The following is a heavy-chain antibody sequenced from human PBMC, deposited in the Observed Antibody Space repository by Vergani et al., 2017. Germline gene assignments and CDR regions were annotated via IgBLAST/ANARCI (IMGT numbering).Heavy chain of an antibody. D-gene: IGHD2-21*02. CDR3: AILTAR. J-gene: IGHJ4*02. CDR2: ISWDGGST. Sequence: EVQLVESGGGLVQPGGSLRLSCAASGFTFDDYTMHWVRQAPGKGLEWVSLISWDGGSTYYADSVKGRFTISRDNSKNSLYLQMNSLRTEDTALYYCAILTARWGQGTLVTVSS. V-gene: IGHV3-43*01. CDR1: GFTFDDYT.